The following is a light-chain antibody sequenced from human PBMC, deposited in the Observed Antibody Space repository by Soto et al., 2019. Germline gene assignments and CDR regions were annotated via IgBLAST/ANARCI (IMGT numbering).Light chain of an antibody. CDR3: SSYTSSSRYV. CDR2: EVS. V-gene: IGLV2-14*01. J-gene: IGLJ1*01. Sequence: QSALTQPPSASGSPGQSVTISCTGTSSDVGGYNYVSWYQQHPGKAPKLMIYEVSNRPSGVSNRFSGSKSGNTASLTISGLQADDEADYYCSSYTSSSRYVFGTGTKLTVL. CDR1: SSDVGGYNY.